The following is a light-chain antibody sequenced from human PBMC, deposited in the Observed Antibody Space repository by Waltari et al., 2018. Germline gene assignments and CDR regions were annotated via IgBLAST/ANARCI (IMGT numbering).Light chain of an antibody. CDR2: EVN. J-gene: IGLJ1*01. CDR3: CSYAGTSIYV. V-gene: IGLV2-23*02. Sequence: QSALTQPASVSGSPGQSITLSCTGSRIDVESYNLVSWYQQNPGKAPKLIIYEVNKRPSGVSYRFSGAKSGNTASLTISGLQADDEADYYCCSYAGTSIYVFGTGTKVTV. CDR1: RIDVESYNL.